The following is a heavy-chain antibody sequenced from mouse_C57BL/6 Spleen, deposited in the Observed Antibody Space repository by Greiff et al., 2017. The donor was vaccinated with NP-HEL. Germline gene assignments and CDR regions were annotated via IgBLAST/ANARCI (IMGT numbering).Heavy chain of an antibody. Sequence: VQLKQPGAELVKPGASVKLSCKASGYTFTSYWMQWVKQRPGQGLEWIGEIDPSDSYTNYNQKFKGKATLTVDTSSSTAYMQLSSLTSEDSAVYYCARLDYWYFDVWGTGTTVTVSS. V-gene: IGHV1-50*01. CDR1: GYTFTSYW. J-gene: IGHJ1*03. CDR3: ARLDYWYFDV. CDR2: IDPSDSYT.